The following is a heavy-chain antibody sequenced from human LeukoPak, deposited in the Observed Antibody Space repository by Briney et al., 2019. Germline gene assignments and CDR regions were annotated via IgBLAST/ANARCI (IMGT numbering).Heavy chain of an antibody. J-gene: IGHJ4*02. V-gene: IGHV3-21*01. CDR1: GFTFSSYS. CDR2: ISSSGSYI. Sequence: PGGSLRLSCAASGFTFSSYSMNWVRQAPGKGLEWVSSISSSGSYIYYADSVKGRFNIFRDHAKTSLYLQMDSLRAEDTAVYYCARDSYDSSGYLDYWGQGTLVTVSS. D-gene: IGHD3-22*01. CDR3: ARDSYDSSGYLDY.